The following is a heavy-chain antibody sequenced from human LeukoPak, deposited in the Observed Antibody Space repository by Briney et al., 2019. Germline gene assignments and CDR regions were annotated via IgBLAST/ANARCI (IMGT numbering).Heavy chain of an antibody. CDR2: IYYSGST. V-gene: IGHV4-59*06. Sequence: SETLSLTCTVSGGSISSYYWSWIRQHPGKGLEWIGYIYYSGSTYYNPSLKSRVTISVDTSKNQFSLKLSSVTAADTAVYYCARVSTMIVVVSHDAFDIWGQGTMVTVSS. J-gene: IGHJ3*02. D-gene: IGHD3-22*01. CDR1: GGSISSYY. CDR3: ARVSTMIVVVSHDAFDI.